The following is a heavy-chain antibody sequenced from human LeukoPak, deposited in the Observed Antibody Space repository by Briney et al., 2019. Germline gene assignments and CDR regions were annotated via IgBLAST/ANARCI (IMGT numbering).Heavy chain of an antibody. CDR2: IIPIFGTA. J-gene: IGHJ6*03. CDR3: ARDRGGYSYGYYYYYYMDV. D-gene: IGHD5-18*01. Sequence: SVKVSCKASGGTFSSYAISWVRQAPGQGLEWMGGIIPIFGTANYAQKFQGRVTITTDESTSTAYMELSSLRPEDTAVYYCARDRGGYSYGYYYYYYMDVWGKGTTVTVSS. V-gene: IGHV1-69*05. CDR1: GGTFSSYA.